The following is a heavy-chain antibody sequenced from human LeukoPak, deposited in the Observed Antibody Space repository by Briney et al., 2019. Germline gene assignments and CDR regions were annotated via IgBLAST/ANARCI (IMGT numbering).Heavy chain of an antibody. Sequence: SETLSLTCAVSGGSISSGGYSWSWIRQPPGKGLEWIGYIYHSGSTYYDPSLKSRVTISVDRSKNQFSLKLSSVTAADTAVYYCARNYYGMDVWGQGTTVTVSS. CDR2: IYHSGST. V-gene: IGHV4-30-2*01. CDR3: ARNYYGMDV. CDR1: GGSISSGGYS. J-gene: IGHJ6*02.